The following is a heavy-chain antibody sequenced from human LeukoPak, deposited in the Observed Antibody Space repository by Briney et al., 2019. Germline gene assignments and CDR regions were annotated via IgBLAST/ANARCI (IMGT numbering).Heavy chain of an antibody. D-gene: IGHD3-22*01. Sequence: GASVEVSCKASGYTFTSYYMHWVRQAPGQGLEWMGIINPSGGSTSYAQKFQGRVTMTRDMSTSTVYMELSSLRSEDTAVYYCARGLSSGYYYIGSYFDYWGQGTLVTVSS. CDR2: INPSGGST. V-gene: IGHV1-46*01. CDR1: GYTFTSYY. J-gene: IGHJ4*02. CDR3: ARGLSSGYYYIGSYFDY.